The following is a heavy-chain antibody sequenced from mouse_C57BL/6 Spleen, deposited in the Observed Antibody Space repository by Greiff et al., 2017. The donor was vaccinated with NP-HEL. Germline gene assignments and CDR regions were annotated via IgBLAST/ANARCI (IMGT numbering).Heavy chain of an antibody. Sequence: QVQLKQPGAELVMPGASVKLSCKASGYTFTSYWMHWVKQRPGQGLEWIGEIDPSDSYTNYNQKFKGKSTFTVDKSSRTAYMQLSSLTSEDSAVYYCARGGLYGNYLYWYFDVWGTGTTVTVSS. J-gene: IGHJ1*03. CDR1: GYTFTSYW. CDR3: ARGGLYGNYLYWYFDV. D-gene: IGHD2-1*01. V-gene: IGHV1-69*01. CDR2: IDPSDSYT.